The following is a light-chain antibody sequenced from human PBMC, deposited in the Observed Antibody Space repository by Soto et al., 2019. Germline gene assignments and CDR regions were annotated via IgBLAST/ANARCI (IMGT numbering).Light chain of an antibody. V-gene: IGKV3-20*01. Sequence: EIVLTQSPGTLSLSPGERATLSCRASQSVSSSYLAWYQQKPGQAPRLLIYGASSRATGIPDRFSGSGSVTDFTLTISRLEPEDFAVYYCQQYGSSPPRVTFGGGTKVEIK. J-gene: IGKJ4*01. CDR2: GAS. CDR1: QSVSSSY. CDR3: QQYGSSPPRVT.